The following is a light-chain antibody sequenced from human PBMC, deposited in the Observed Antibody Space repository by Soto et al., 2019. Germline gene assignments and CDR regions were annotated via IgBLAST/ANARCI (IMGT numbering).Light chain of an antibody. Sequence: QSVLTQPASVSGSPGQSITISCTGTSSDVGSYKFVSWYQQHAGKAPKLMIYEGSKRPSGVSNRFSGSKSGNTASLTISGLQAEDEADYYCCSYAGSSTLVFGGGTKLTVL. CDR1: SSDVGSYKF. J-gene: IGLJ2*01. V-gene: IGLV2-23*01. CDR3: CSYAGSSTLV. CDR2: EGS.